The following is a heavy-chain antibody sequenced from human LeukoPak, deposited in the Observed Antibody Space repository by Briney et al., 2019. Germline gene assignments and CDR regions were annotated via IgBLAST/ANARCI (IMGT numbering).Heavy chain of an antibody. CDR2: IKEDGSEK. CDR3: ARDEWYSSDY. V-gene: IGHV3-7*04. J-gene: IGHJ4*02. Sequence: GGSLRLYCVASGFTFSRYWMSWVRQAPGKGLEWVANIKEDGSEKYYVDSVKGRFTISRDNAKNTLFLQMNSLRAEDTGVYYCARDEWYSSDYWGQGTLVTVSS. CDR1: GFTFSRYW. D-gene: IGHD6-13*01.